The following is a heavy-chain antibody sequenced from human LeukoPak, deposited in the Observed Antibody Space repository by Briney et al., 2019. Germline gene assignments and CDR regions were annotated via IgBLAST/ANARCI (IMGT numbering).Heavy chain of an antibody. Sequence: SETLSLTCTVTGGSISSSSYYWGWIRQPPGKGLEWIGSIYYSGSTNYSPSRESRVTISVSSSKHQFYLRLSSVMAADTAVYYCAREVAEGYDYYMDVWGKGTTVTISS. CDR1: GGSISSSSYY. CDR3: AREVAEGYDYYMDV. V-gene: IGHV4-39*07. CDR2: IYYSGST. J-gene: IGHJ6*03.